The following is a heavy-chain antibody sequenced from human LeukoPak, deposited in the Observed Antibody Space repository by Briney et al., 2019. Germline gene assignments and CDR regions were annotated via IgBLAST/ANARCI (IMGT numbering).Heavy chain of an antibody. J-gene: IGHJ4*02. D-gene: IGHD3-22*01. Sequence: GGSLRLSCAASGFTFRNFWMSWVRQAPGKGLEWVANIKTDGGAEHYVDSVKGRFTISRDNAKNSLCLQMNNLRAEDTAVYYCATYYYNSGPSKDWGQGALVIVSS. CDR1: GFTFRNFW. CDR2: IKTDGGAE. V-gene: IGHV3-7*05. CDR3: ATYYYNSGPSKD.